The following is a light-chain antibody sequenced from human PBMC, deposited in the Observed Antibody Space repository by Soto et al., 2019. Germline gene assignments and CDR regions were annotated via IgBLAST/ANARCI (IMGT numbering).Light chain of an antibody. V-gene: IGLV2-14*01. CDR1: SSDVGGYNY. Sequence: QSVLTQPASVSGSPGQSITISCTGTSSDVGGYNYVSWYQQHPGKAPKLMIYEVSNRPSGVSNRFSGSKSGHTASLTISGLQTEDEADYYCNSYTSSNNLVFGGGTKLTVL. CDR3: NSYTSSNNLV. J-gene: IGLJ3*02. CDR2: EVS.